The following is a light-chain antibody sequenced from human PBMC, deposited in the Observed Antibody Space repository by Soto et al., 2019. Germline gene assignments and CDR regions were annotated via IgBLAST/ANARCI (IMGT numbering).Light chain of an antibody. Sequence: QSVLTQPPSASGSPGQSVTISCTRTSSDVGGYKYVSWYQQHPGKAPKLMIFEVNKRPSGVPDRFSGSKSGNTASLTVSGLQAEDEADYYCSSYAGSNNLGVFGTGTKLTVL. CDR2: EVN. CDR3: SSYAGSNNLGV. J-gene: IGLJ1*01. V-gene: IGLV2-8*01. CDR1: SSDVGGYKY.